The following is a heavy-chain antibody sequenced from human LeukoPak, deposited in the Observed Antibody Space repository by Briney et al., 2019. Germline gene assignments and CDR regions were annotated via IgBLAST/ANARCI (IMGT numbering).Heavy chain of an antibody. CDR3: ARATRLTRYCSSTSCYPPSGLDV. CDR1: GGSISSYD. J-gene: IGHJ6*02. V-gene: IGHV4-59*01. Sequence: SETLSLTCTVSGGSISSYDWNWIRQPPGKGPEWIGYIYCSGTTNYNPSLKSRVTISVDTSKNQFSLKPSSVTAADTAVYYCARATRLTRYCSSTSCYPPSGLDVWGQGTTVTVSS. CDR2: IYCSGTT. D-gene: IGHD2-2*01.